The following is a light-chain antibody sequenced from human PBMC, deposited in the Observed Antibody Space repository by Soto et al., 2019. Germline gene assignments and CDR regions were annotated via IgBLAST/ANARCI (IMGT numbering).Light chain of an antibody. CDR1: QSGCSN. CDR3: QQYKNWPPDST. V-gene: IGKV3-15*01. Sequence: EIVMTQSPATLSVSPGEIATLSCRASQSGCSNLAWYQQRPCQAPRLLIYGASTRATGVAARFSGSGSGTGVTPTISSVQSEDFGIYFCQQYKNWPPDSTFGQGTKVEIK. CDR2: GAS. J-gene: IGKJ1*01.